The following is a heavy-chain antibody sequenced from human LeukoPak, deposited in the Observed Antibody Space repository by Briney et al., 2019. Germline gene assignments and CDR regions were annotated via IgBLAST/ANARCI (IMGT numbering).Heavy chain of an antibody. V-gene: IGHV3-11*01. CDR1: GFTFSDYY. D-gene: IGHD3-9*01. CDR2: ISSSGSTI. CDR3: ASNYDILTGYQMGAFDI. Sequence: GGSLRLSCAASGFTFSDYYMSWIRQAPGKGLEWVSYISSSGSTIYYADSVKGRFTISGDNAKNSLYLQMNSLRAEDTAVYYCASNYDILTGYQMGAFDIWGQGTMVTVSS. J-gene: IGHJ3*02.